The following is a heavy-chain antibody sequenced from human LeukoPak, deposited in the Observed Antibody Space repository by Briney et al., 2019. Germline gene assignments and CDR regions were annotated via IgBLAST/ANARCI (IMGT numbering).Heavy chain of an antibody. J-gene: IGHJ5*02. CDR2: IYHSGST. CDR1: AGSISSGSW. V-gene: IGHV4-4*02. D-gene: IGHD6-13*01. Sequence: PSGTLSLTCAVSAGSISSGSWWNWVRQPPGKGLEWIGEIYHSGSTNYNPSLKSRVTISIDTSKNQFSLKLSSVTAADTAVYYCARAYSSSWYFNWFDPWGQGTLVTVSS. CDR3: ARAYSSSWYFNWFDP.